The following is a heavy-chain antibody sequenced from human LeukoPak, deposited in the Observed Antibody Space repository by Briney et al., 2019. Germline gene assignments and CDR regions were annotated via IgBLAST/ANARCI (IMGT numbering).Heavy chain of an antibody. CDR2: ISAYNGNT. V-gene: IGHV1-18*01. J-gene: IGHJ5*02. CDR3: ARNFDWLLENNWFDP. D-gene: IGHD3-9*01. Sequence: GASVKVSCKASGYTFTSYGISWVRQAPGQGLEWMRWISAYNGNTNYAQKLQGRVTMPTDTSTSTAYMELRSLRSDDTAVYYCARNFDWLLENNWFDPWGQGTLVTVSS. CDR1: GYTFTSYG.